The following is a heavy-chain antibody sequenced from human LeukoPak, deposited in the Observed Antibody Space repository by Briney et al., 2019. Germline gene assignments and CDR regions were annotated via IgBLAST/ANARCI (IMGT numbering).Heavy chain of an antibody. CDR1: GYTFSKYR. D-gene: IGHD3-22*01. V-gene: IGHV1-18*01. J-gene: IGHJ4*02. Sequence: GASVKVSCKASGYTFSKYRITWVRQAPGQGLEWMGWISGYNGNTNFAQKLQGRVSMTTDTSTYTSDMELRSLRSYDTAVYYCARSLGDSSGYYPLPFDYWGQGTLIIVSS. CDR2: ISGYNGNT. CDR3: ARSLGDSSGYYPLPFDY.